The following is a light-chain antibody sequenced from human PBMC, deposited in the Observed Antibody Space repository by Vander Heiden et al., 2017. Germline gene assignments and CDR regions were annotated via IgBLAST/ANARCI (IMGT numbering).Light chain of an antibody. CDR3: AAWDHSLNGAV. CDR1: NSNSGTNT. V-gene: IGLV1-44*01. Sequence: QPVLTQPPSASGAPRPRVTISCSGRNSNSGTNTVSWYQQLPGTAPRLISYRNSQRPSGVPDRFSGSKSDTSAYLAISGLQSEDEADYYCAAWDHSLNGAVCGGGTKLTVL. CDR2: RNS. J-gene: IGLJ3*02.